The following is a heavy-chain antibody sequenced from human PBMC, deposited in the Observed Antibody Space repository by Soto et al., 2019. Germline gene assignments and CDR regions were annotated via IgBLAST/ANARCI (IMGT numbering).Heavy chain of an antibody. V-gene: IGHV3-7*03. J-gene: IGHJ4*02. CDR2: IKRDGSEK. Sequence: VQLVESGGGLVQPGGSLRLSCAASGFTFSSNWMSWVRQAPGKGLEWVANIKRDGSEKYYVDSVKGRFTISRDNAKNSLYLQMNSLRADDTAVYYCAGLEWEYGGYADYWGQGTLVTVSS. CDR1: GFTFSSNW. CDR3: AGLEWEYGGYADY. D-gene: IGHD5-12*01.